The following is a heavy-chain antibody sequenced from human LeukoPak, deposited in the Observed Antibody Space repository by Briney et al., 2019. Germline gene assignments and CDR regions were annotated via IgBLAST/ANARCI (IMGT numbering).Heavy chain of an antibody. Sequence: ASVRVSCKASGYAFTSYGISGVPQAPWQGVEWMGCISAYNGNTNYTQKIQGRVTVPTDTSTSTAYMELRSLRSDDTAVYYCARFYYGGNFGDYWGQGTLVTVSS. CDR3: ARFYYGGNFGDY. J-gene: IGHJ4*02. CDR2: ISAYNGNT. V-gene: IGHV1-18*01. CDR1: GYAFTSYG. D-gene: IGHD4-23*01.